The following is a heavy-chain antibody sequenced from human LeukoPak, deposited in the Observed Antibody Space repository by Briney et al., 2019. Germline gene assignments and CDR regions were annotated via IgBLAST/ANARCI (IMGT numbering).Heavy chain of an antibody. D-gene: IGHD5-24*01. CDR3: ASVEMATIDFDY. CDR1: GGSISSGGYY. CDR2: IYHSGST. V-gene: IGHV4-39*07. J-gene: IGHJ4*02. Sequence: PSETLSPTCTVSGGSISSGGYYWSWIRQPPGKGLEWIGSIYHSGSTYYNPSLKSRVTISVDTSKNQFSLKLSSVTAADTAVYYCASVEMATIDFDYWGQGTLVTVSS.